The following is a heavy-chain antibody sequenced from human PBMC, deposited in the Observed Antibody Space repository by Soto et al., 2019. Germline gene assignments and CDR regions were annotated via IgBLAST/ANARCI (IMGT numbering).Heavy chain of an antibody. D-gene: IGHD3-22*01. Sequence: EPLSLTCTVSGGSISSYYWSWIRQPAGKGLEWIGRIYSSGSTNYNPSLKSRVTMSVDTSKNQFSLKLSSVTAADTAIYFCARQSYYDTTPTAFDIWGQGTMVTVSS. CDR2: IYSSGST. J-gene: IGHJ3*02. CDR3: ARQSYYDTTPTAFDI. V-gene: IGHV4-4*07. CDR1: GGSISSYY.